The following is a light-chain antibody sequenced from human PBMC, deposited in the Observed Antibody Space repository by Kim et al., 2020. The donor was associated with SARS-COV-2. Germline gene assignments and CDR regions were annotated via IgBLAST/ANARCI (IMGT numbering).Light chain of an antibody. V-gene: IGLV3-1*01. Sequence: VSPGPTAGITCSGDKLGAKYACWYQQKPGQTPVLVIYQDSKRPSGNPERFSGSNSGNTATLTISGTQAMDEADYYCQAWDSSTVVFGGGTQLTVL. CDR3: QAWDSSTVV. CDR1: KLGAKY. CDR2: QDS. J-gene: IGLJ2*01.